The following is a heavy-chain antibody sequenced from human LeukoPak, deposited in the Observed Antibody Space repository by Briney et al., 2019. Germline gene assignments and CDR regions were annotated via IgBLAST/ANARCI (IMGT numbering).Heavy chain of an antibody. CDR3: ARHNAGYNPPRYMDV. V-gene: IGHV4-38-2*01. Sequence: SETLSLACAVSSYSISSGSYWGWIRQSPGRGLEWVGSIFHSGNSYYNPSLKSRLTISVDTSKNHFSLKLSSVTAADTAVYYCARHNAGYNPPRYMDVWGKGTTVTVSS. CDR1: SYSISSGSY. D-gene: IGHD5-24*01. CDR2: IFHSGNS. J-gene: IGHJ6*03.